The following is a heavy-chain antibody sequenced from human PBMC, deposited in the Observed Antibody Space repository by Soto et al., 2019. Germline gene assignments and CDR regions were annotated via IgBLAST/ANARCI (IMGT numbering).Heavy chain of an antibody. CDR1: GESFSNHY. Sequence: KTSETLSLTCAVYGESFSNHYWTWIRQSPGKGLEWVGEINYSGSTRYNWSLGSRVTISVDTSKNQFSLMVTPVTAEDTAVYYCARGVVYRDVGLAYGMDVWGQGTTVTVSS. CDR2: INYSGST. CDR3: ARGVVYRDVGLAYGMDV. J-gene: IGHJ6*02. D-gene: IGHD3-22*01. V-gene: IGHV4-34*01.